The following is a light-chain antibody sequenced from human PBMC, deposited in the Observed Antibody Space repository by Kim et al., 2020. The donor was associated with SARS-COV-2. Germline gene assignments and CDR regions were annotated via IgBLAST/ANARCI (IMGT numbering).Light chain of an antibody. Sequence: LGQTVRITCQGDSLRSYDASWYQQKPGQAPVLVIYGKNNRPSGIPDRFSGSSSGNTASLTITGAQAEDEADYYCNSRDSSGNHPVVFGGGTKLTVL. CDR3: NSRDSSGNHPVV. CDR1: SLRSYD. V-gene: IGLV3-19*01. J-gene: IGLJ2*01. CDR2: GKN.